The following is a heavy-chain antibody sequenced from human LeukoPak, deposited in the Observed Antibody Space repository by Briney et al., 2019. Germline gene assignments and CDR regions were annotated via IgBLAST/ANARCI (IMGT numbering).Heavy chain of an antibody. Sequence: GGSLRLSCAASGFTFNNYAMSWFRQTPGKGLEWVSAISWSGDRTYYAEPVKGRFSISRDDSKNTLYLQMNSLRAEDTVVYYCAKQRSGGSGWCMDYWGQGTLVTVSS. V-gene: IGHV3-23*01. J-gene: IGHJ4*02. CDR2: ISWSGDRT. CDR1: GFTFNNYA. D-gene: IGHD6-19*01. CDR3: AKQRSGGSGWCMDY.